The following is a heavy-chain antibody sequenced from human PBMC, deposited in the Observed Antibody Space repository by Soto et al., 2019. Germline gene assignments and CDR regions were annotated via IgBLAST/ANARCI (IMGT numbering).Heavy chain of an antibody. V-gene: IGHV1-24*01. D-gene: IGHD2-15*01. J-gene: IGHJ3*02. CDR3: ATVICSGGSCYYAFDI. CDR2: FDPEDGET. Sequence: ASVKVSCKVSGYTLTELSMHWVRQAPGKGLEWMGGFDPEDGETICAQKFQGRVTMTEDTSTDTAYMELSSLRSEDTAVYYCATVICSGGSCYYAFDIWGQGTMVTVSS. CDR1: GYTLTELS.